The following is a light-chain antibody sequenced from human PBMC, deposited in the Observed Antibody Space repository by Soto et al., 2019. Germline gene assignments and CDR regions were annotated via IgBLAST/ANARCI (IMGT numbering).Light chain of an antibody. Sequence: QCLLTQAHSVSGAPGQRVTIACTGSISNIGAGYHVHWYQQLPGAAPKLLIFGDSNRPSGVPDRFSGSKSGTSASLAITGLQADDEADYYCQSSDSRLSGSDVFGTGTKVTVL. V-gene: IGLV1-40*01. CDR3: QSSDSRLSGSDV. CDR2: GDS. CDR1: ISNIGAGYH. J-gene: IGLJ1*01.